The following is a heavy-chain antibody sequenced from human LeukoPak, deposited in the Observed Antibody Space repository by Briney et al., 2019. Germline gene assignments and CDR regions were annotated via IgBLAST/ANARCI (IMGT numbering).Heavy chain of an antibody. CDR1: GGTFSGYA. Sequence: SVKVTCKASGGTFSGYAISWVRQAPGQGLEWMGGIIPTFGTVNYAQKFQGRVTITADESTSTGYMELSSLRSENTAVYYCARDREVGATTLAFDYWGQGTLVTVSS. CDR3: ARDREVGATTLAFDY. D-gene: IGHD1-26*01. CDR2: IIPTFGTV. V-gene: IGHV1-69*13. J-gene: IGHJ4*02.